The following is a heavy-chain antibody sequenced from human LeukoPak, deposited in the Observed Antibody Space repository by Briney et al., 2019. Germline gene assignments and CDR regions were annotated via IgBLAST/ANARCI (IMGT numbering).Heavy chain of an antibody. CDR2: IYHSGST. V-gene: IGHV4-30-2*01. D-gene: IGHD4-17*01. CDR1: GGSISSGGYS. J-gene: IGHJ4*02. Sequence: PSETLSLTCAVSGGSISSGGYSWSWIRQPPGKGLEWIGYIYHSGSTYYNPSIKSRVTISVDRSKNQFSLRLSSVTAADTAVYYCARGDFGDYGDYWGQGTLVTVSS. CDR3: ARGDFGDYGDY.